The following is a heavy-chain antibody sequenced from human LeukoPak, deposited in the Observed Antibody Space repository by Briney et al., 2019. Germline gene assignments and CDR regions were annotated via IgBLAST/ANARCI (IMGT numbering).Heavy chain of an antibody. CDR2: ISGSGGST. J-gene: IGHJ4*02. Sequence: GGSLRLSCAASGFSFSSYSMNWVRQAPGKGLEWVSAISGSGGSTFYADSVKGRFTISRDNSKNTLYLQMNRLRAEDTAIYYCAKTLAGYYFDYWGQGTLVTVSS. D-gene: IGHD6-19*01. CDR3: AKTLAGYYFDY. V-gene: IGHV3-23*01. CDR1: GFSFSSYS.